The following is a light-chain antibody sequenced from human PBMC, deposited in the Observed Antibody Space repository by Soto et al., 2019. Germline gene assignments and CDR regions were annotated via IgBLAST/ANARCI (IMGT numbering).Light chain of an antibody. J-gene: IGKJ1*01. CDR2: GAS. Sequence: MTQSPSSLSASVGDRVTITCRASQSVSSKLAWYQQKPGQAPRVLLYGASTRATCIPARFSGSGSGTEFTLTITGLQSEDFAVYFCQHYNDWPPTWTFGQGTKVEIK. V-gene: IGKV3-15*01. CDR1: QSVSSK. CDR3: QHYNDWPPTWT.